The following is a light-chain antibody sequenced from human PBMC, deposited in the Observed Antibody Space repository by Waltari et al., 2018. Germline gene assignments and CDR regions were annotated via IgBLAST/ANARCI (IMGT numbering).Light chain of an antibody. CDR2: AAS. V-gene: IGKV1-39*01. Sequence: DIQMTQSPSSLSASVGDRVTINCRASQRISTYLNWYQQNPGKAPKLLIFAASSLQSGVPSRFSGSGSGTDFTLTIRSLQPEDFATYYCQQTYNSPPWTFGQGTKLEIK. CDR3: QQTYNSPPWT. CDR1: QRISTY. J-gene: IGKJ1*01.